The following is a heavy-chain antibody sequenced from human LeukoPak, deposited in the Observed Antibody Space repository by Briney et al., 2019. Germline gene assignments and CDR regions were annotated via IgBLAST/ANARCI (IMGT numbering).Heavy chain of an antibody. CDR1: GGSISSYY. V-gene: IGHV4-59*12. Sequence: SETLSLTCTVSGGSISSYYWSWIRQPPGKGLEWIGYIYHSGSTYYNPSLKSRVTISVDRSTNQFSLNLSSVTAADTAVYYCAREDEGFDYWGQGTLVTVSS. J-gene: IGHJ4*02. CDR2: IYHSGST. CDR3: AREDEGFDY.